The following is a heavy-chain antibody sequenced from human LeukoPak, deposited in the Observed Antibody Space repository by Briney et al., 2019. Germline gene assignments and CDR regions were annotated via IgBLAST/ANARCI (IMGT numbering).Heavy chain of an antibody. J-gene: IGHJ4*02. CDR1: AFTFSSYA. Sequence: WGSLRLSCSAPAFTFSSYAMSWVRQAPGKGLAWASAISGSGGSTYYADSVKGRFTISRDNAKNSLYLQMNSLRAEDMALYYCAKGAIRTVTYSPFFDYWGQGTLVTVSS. CDR3: AKGAIRTVTYSPFFDY. CDR2: ISGSGGST. D-gene: IGHD4-17*01. V-gene: IGHV3-23*01.